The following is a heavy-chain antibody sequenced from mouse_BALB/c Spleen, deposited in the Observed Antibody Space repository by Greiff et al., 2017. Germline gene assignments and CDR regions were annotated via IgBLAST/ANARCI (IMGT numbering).Heavy chain of an antibody. D-gene: IGHD2-3*01. Sequence: VQLQQPGAELVRPGASVKLSCKASGYTFTSYWINWVKQRPGQGLEWIGNIYPSDSYTNYNQKFKDKATLTVDKSSSTAYMQLSSPTSEDSAVYYCTRSGIYDGYPYWGQGTTLTVSS. J-gene: IGHJ2*01. V-gene: IGHV1-69*02. CDR2: IYPSDSYT. CDR3: TRSGIYDGYPY. CDR1: GYTFTSYW.